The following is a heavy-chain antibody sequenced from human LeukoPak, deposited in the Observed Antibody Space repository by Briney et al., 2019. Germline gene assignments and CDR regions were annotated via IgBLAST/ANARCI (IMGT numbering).Heavy chain of an antibody. V-gene: IGHV4-34*01. CDR2: INHSGST. J-gene: IGHJ6*03. D-gene: IGHD3-3*01. CDR3: ARVGRFLEWLLSSSYYYYMDV. CDR1: GGSSSGYY. Sequence: SETLSLTCAVYGGSSSGYYWSWIRQPPGKGLEWIGEINHSGSTNYNPSLKSRVTISVDTSKNQFSLKLSSVTAADTAVYYCARVGRFLEWLLSSSYYYYMDVWGKGTTVTVFS.